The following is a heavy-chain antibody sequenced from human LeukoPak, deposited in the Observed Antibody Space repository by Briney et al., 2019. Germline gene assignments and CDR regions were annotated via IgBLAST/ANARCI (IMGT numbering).Heavy chain of an antibody. J-gene: IGHJ3*02. Sequence: PSETLSLTCTVSAGSINSGDYYWGWIRQPDGKGLEWIGRIYSPGTNYNYNPSLKSRVTISIDTSKNQFSLKLTSVTAADTAVYYCARGIGTSYDSSRDAFDIWGQGTMVTVSS. CDR1: AGSINSGDYY. CDR2: IYSPGTN. CDR3: ARGIGTSYDSSRDAFDI. D-gene: IGHD3-22*01. V-gene: IGHV4-61*02.